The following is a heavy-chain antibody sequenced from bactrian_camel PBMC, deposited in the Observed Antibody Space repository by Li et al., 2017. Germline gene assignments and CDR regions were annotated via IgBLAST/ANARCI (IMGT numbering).Heavy chain of an antibody. V-gene: IGHV3S40*01. CDR1: GYSSSSIC. J-gene: IGHJ4*01. Sequence: DVQLVESGGGSVQAGGSLRLSCVASGYSSSSICMGWFRQAPGDELEGVATIGRRNGATDYADSVKGRFTISRDDVRNTLYLQMNSLRPEDAGMYYCAADRGGGRGYCPTRFAKTAFRNWGQGTQVTVS. D-gene: IGHD5*01. CDR3: AADRGGGRGYCPTRFAKTAFRN. CDR2: IGRRNGAT.